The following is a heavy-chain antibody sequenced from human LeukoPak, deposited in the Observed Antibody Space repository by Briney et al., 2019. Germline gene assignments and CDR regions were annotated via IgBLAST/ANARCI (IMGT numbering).Heavy chain of an antibody. Sequence: GGSLRLSCAASGFTFSSYWMSWVRQAPGKGRECVANIKQDGSEKYYVDSVKGRFTISRDNAKNSLYLQMNSLRAEDTAVYYCARDHLYSYGYISEDYWGQGTLVTVSS. CDR1: GFTFSSYW. J-gene: IGHJ4*02. CDR2: IKQDGSEK. D-gene: IGHD5-18*01. CDR3: ARDHLYSYGYISEDY. V-gene: IGHV3-7*01.